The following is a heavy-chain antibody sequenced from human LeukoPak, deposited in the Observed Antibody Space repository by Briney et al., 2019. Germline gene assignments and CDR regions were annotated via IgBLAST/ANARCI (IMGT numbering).Heavy chain of an antibody. CDR1: GFTFSSFA. CDR2: FDGNGPNT. J-gene: IGHJ4*02. CDR3: AKPRTTGLGWAQFDY. Sequence: EGSLRLSCAASGFTFSSFAMTWVRQAPGKGLEWVSGFDGNGPNTYYADSVKGRWTISRDNSRNTLYLEMNSLRPEDTAIYYCAKPRTTGLGWAQFDYWGQGSLVTVSS. D-gene: IGHD2-8*02. V-gene: IGHV3-23*01.